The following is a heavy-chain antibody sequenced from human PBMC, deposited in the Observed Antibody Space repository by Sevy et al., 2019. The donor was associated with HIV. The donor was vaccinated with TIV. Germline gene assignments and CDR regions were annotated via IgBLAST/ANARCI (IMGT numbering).Heavy chain of an antibody. D-gene: IGHD4-17*01. CDR1: GGSISSGSYS. CDR3: ARDGGTLTTPGAFDI. V-gene: IGHV4-30-2*01. CDR2: IYHSGNT. Sequence: SETLSLTCTVSGGSISSGSYSWNWIRQPPGKGLEWIGYIYHSGNTYYNPSLKRRLPISVDRSKSQFSLKMSSVTAADTAMYYCARDGGTLTTPGAFDIWGQGTMVTVSS. J-gene: IGHJ3*02.